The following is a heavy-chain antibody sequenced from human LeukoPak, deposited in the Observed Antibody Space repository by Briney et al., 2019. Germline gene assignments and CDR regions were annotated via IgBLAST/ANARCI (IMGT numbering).Heavy chain of an antibody. Sequence: PGGSLRLSCAASGFTFSTSHMNWVRQAPGKGLEWVSYISSSSSDIYYADSVKGRFTISRDNAKRSLDLQTNSLRDEDTAVYYCATNRPPTDSGGWPVFDYWGQGILVAVSS. D-gene: IGHD6-19*01. J-gene: IGHJ4*02. V-gene: IGHV3-48*02. CDR1: GFTFSTSH. CDR2: ISSSSSDI. CDR3: ATNRPPTDSGGWPVFDY.